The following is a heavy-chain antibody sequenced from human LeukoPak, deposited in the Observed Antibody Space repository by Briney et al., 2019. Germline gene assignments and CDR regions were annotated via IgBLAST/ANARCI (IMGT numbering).Heavy chain of an antibody. CDR1: GFTFSSYA. CDR3: AKDKLQQLVRYYFDY. J-gene: IGHJ4*02. CDR2: ISGSGGTT. D-gene: IGHD6-13*01. V-gene: IGHV3-23*01. Sequence: GGSLRLSCEVSGFTFSSYAMSWVRQAPGKGLEWVSAISGSGGTTNYADSVEGRLTISRDNSQNTLYLQMNSLRAEDTAVYYCAKDKLQQLVRYYFDYWGQGTLVTVSS.